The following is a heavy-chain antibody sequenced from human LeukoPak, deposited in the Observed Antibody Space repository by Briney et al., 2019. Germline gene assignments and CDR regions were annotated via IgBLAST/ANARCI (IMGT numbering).Heavy chain of an antibody. CDR3: ARLRHNYHDGVDV. D-gene: IGHD5-24*01. CDR1: GYMFTKYW. J-gene: IGHJ3*01. CDR2: IYAGDSDT. Sequence: GESLKISCETSGYMFTKYWIGWVRQTPGKGREWMGIIYAGDSDTRYSPSFQGQVTISADRSINTVYLQWSSLKASDTAMYYCARLRHNYHDGVDVWGQGTMVTVSS. V-gene: IGHV5-51*01.